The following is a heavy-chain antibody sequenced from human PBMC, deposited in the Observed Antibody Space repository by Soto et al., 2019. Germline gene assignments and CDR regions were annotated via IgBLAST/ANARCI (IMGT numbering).Heavy chain of an antibody. V-gene: IGHV1-2*04. J-gene: IGHJ4*02. CDR3: ARTGYYEFVLSY. CDR1: GYTFTGYY. Sequence: GASVKVSCXASGYTFTGYYMHWVRQAPGQGLEWMGWINPNSGGTNYAQKFQGWVTMTRDTSISTAYMELSRLRSDDTAVYYCARTGYYEFVLSYWGQGTLVTVS. CDR2: INPNSGGT. D-gene: IGHD4-17*01.